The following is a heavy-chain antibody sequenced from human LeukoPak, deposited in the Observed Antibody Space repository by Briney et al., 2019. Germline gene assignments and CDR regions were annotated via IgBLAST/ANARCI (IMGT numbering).Heavy chain of an antibody. J-gene: IGHJ1*01. CDR1: GVSFSDSY. CDR3: AAGQQFQY. CDR2: INHRGSP. Sequence: SETLSLTCAVYGVSFSDSYWSWIRQPPGKGLEWIGEINHRGSPNYSPSLKRRVSMSVDTSKNQFSLDLSSVTAADTAVYYCAAGQQFQYWGQGTLVIVSS. D-gene: IGHD6-13*01. V-gene: IGHV4-34*01.